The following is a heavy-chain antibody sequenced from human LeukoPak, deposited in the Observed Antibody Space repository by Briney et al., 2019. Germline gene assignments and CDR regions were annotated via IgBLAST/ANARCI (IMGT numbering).Heavy chain of an antibody. CDR3: ASATSSGYYGGYYFDY. D-gene: IGHD3-22*01. V-gene: IGHV3-53*04. CDR2: IYSGGTT. Sequence: GGSLRLSCAASGFTVSSNYMSWVRQAPGKGLEWVSVIYSGGTTYYADSAKGRLTISRHNSKNTLYLQMNSLRAEDTAVYYCASATSSGYYGGYYFDYWGQGTLVTVSS. J-gene: IGHJ4*02. CDR1: GFTVSSNY.